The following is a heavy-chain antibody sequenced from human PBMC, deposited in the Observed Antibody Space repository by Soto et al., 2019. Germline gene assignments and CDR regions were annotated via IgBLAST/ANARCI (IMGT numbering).Heavy chain of an antibody. V-gene: IGHV3-30*18. CDR2: ISYDGSNK. Sequence: QVQLVESGGGVVQPGRSLRLSCAASGFTFSSYGMHWVRQAPGKGLEWVAVISYDGSNKYYADSVKGRFTISRDNSKNTLDLQMNRLRAEDTAVYYCAKDKAIFGVVTSYYYGMDVWGQGTTVTVSS. CDR3: AKDKAIFGVVTSYYYGMDV. CDR1: GFTFSSYG. J-gene: IGHJ6*02. D-gene: IGHD3-3*01.